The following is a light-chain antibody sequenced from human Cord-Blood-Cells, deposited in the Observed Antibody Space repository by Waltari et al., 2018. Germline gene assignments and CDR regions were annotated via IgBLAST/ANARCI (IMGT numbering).Light chain of an antibody. J-gene: IGLJ1*01. Sequence: QSALTHPPSASASPGQSVTISCTGTSSDVAGYNYVSWYQQHPGKAPKLMIYEVSKRPSGVPDRFSGSKSGNTASLTVSGLQAEDEADYYCSSYAGSNRVFGTGTKVTVL. CDR3: SSYAGSNRV. CDR1: SSDVAGYNY. V-gene: IGLV2-8*01. CDR2: EVS.